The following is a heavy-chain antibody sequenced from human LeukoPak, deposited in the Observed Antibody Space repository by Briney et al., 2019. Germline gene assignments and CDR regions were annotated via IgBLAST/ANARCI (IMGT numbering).Heavy chain of an antibody. J-gene: IGHJ3*02. CDR2: ISGSTGNT. Sequence: GGTLRLSCAASGVTVSSNYMSWVRQAPGKGVEWGSAISGSTGNTYYADSVKGRFTISRDNSKNRVYLQMNRVRAEERAVYYCAKDPPYYYYSSGYGGGAFDIWGQGTMVTVSS. CDR1: GVTVSSNY. D-gene: IGHD3-22*01. CDR3: AKDPPYYYYSSGYGGGAFDI. V-gene: IGHV3-23*01.